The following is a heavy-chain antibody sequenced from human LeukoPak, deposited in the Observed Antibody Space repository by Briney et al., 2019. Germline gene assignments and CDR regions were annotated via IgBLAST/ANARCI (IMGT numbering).Heavy chain of an antibody. V-gene: IGHV3-21*01. CDR3: ATVPAAMSY. CDR2: ISSSSSYI. D-gene: IGHD2-2*01. Sequence: GGSLRLSCAASGFTFSSYWMSWVRQAPGRGLGWVSSISSSSSYIYYADPVKGRFTISRDNAKNSLYLQMNGLRAEDTAWDYCATVPAAMSYWGQGTLVTVSS. CDR1: GFTFSSYW. J-gene: IGHJ4*02.